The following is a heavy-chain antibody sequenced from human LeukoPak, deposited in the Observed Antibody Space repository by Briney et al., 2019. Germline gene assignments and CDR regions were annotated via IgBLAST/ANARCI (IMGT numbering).Heavy chain of an antibody. CDR2: IDWDDDK. CDR1: GFSLSTTGMC. J-gene: IGHJ4*02. CDR3: ARIRSTGSQSFDY. V-gene: IGHV2-70*11. Sequence: SGPTLVNPTQTLTLTCTFSGFSLSTTGMCVTWIRQPPGKALQWLARIDWDDDKYYNTSLKTRLTISKDTSKNQVVLTMTNMGPVDTATYYCARIRSTGSQSFDYWGQGTLVTVSS. D-gene: IGHD1-26*01.